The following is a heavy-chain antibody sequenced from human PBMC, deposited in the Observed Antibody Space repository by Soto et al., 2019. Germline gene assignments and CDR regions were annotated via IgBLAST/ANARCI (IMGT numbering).Heavy chain of an antibody. D-gene: IGHD3-9*01. V-gene: IGHV1-69*13. CDR3: ARTEVLRYFDWLPDYYYYGMDV. J-gene: IGHJ6*02. Sequence: SVKVSCKASGGTFSSYAISWVRQAPGQGLEWMGGIIPIFGTANYAQKVQGRVTITEDESTSTAYMELSSLRSEDTAVYYCARTEVLRYFDWLPDYYYYGMDVWGQGTTVTVSS. CDR2: IIPIFGTA. CDR1: GGTFSSYA.